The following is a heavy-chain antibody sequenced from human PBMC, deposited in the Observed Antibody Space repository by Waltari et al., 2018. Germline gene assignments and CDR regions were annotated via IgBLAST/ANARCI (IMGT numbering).Heavy chain of an antibody. CDR3: TGALVRYFDWLLYCYFDY. CDR2: ISGSGGST. V-gene: IGHV3-23*01. Sequence: EVQLLESGGGLVQPGGSLRLSCAASGFTFSSYAMSWVRQAPGKGLEWVSAISGSGGSTYYADSVKGRFTISRDNSKNTLYLQMNSLRAEDTAVYYCTGALVRYFDWLLYCYFDYWGQGTLVTVSS. D-gene: IGHD3-9*01. J-gene: IGHJ4*02. CDR1: GFTFSSYA.